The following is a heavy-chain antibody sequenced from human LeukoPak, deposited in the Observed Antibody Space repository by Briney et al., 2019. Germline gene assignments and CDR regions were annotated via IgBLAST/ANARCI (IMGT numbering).Heavy chain of an antibody. CDR2: INHSGST. Sequence: NPSETLSLTCAVYGGSFSGYYWSWIRQPPGKGLEWIGEINHSGSTNYNPSLKSRVTISVGTSKNQFSLKLSSVTAADTAVYYCARIRETSVRGVTLDYWGQGTLVTVSS. V-gene: IGHV4-34*01. J-gene: IGHJ4*02. CDR1: GGSFSGYY. CDR3: ARIRETSVRGVTLDY. D-gene: IGHD3-10*01.